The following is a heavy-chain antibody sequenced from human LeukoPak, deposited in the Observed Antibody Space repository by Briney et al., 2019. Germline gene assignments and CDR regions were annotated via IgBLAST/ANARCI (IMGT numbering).Heavy chain of an antibody. V-gene: IGHV1-18*01. Sequence: GASVKVSCKASGYTFTSYGISWVRQAPGQGLEWMGWISAYNGNTNYAQKLQGRVTMTTDTSTSTAYMELRSLRSDDTAVYYCARDLGVIAGNMRRRGPIDYWGQGTLVTVSS. CDR3: ARDLGVIAGNMRRRGPIDY. J-gene: IGHJ4*02. CDR1: GYTFTSYG. CDR2: ISAYNGNT. D-gene: IGHD3-22*01.